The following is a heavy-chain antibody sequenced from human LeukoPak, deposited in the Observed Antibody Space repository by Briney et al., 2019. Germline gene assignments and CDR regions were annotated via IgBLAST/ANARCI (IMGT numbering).Heavy chain of an antibody. CDR1: GFTFDTYG. CDR2: IWYDGSNE. V-gene: IGHV3-33*08. J-gene: IGHJ4*02. CDR3: ARVTFNYFDY. D-gene: IGHD1-14*01. Sequence: QPRRSLRLSCAASGFTFDTYGMHWVRQAPGKGLEWVAVIWYDGSNEYYADSVKGRFTISRDNSKNTLYLQMNSLRAEDTAVYYCARVTFNYFDYWGQGTLVTVSS.